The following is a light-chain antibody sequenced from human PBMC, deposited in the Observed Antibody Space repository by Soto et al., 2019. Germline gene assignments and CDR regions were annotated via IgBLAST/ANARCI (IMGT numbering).Light chain of an antibody. V-gene: IGKV3-20*01. CDR3: QQYGTSPNT. Sequence: EIVLTQSPGTLSLSPGERATLSCRASQSVTSTYLAWYQQRPGQTPTLLISDTSIRATGIPDRFSGSGSGTDFTLAISRLEPEDFAVYYCQQYGTSPNTFGQGTRLEIK. CDR2: DTS. J-gene: IGKJ5*01. CDR1: QSVTSTY.